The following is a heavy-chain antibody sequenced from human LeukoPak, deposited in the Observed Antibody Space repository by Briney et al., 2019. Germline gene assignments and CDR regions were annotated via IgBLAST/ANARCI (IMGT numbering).Heavy chain of an antibody. CDR1: GGSIGSGSYD. CDR2: IYTSGTS. V-gene: IGHV4-61*09. Sequence: SETLSLTCTVSGGSIGSGSYDWYWIRQPAGKGLGWIGHIYTSGTSNHNPSLRSRVTISVDTSKNQFSLKLSSVTAADTAVYYCARVISGSYGFDPWGQGTLVTVSS. J-gene: IGHJ5*02. CDR3: ARVISGSYGFDP. D-gene: IGHD1-26*01.